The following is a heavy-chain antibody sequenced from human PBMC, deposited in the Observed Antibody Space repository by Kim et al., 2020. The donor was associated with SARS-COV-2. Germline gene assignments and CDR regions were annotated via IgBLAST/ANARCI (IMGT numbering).Heavy chain of an antibody. Sequence: GGSLRLSCAASGFTFSSYWMSWVRQAPGKWLEWVANIKQDGSEKYYVDSVKGRFTISRDNAKNSLYLQMNSLRAEDTAVYYCARGHIVVVPAAFYYYGMDVWGQGTTVTVSS. CDR3: ARGHIVVVPAAFYYYGMDV. CDR1: GFTFSSYW. J-gene: IGHJ6*02. CDR2: IKQDGSEK. V-gene: IGHV3-7*01. D-gene: IGHD2-2*01.